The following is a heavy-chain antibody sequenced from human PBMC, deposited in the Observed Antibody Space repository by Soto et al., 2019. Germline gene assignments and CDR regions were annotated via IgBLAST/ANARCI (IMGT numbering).Heavy chain of an antibody. V-gene: IGHV1-46*01. CDR1: GYTFTSFY. J-gene: IGHJ4*02. CDR3: ARGLTSGDY. CDR2: INPNGGST. Sequence: QVPLVQSGAEVKNPGASVKVSCKASGYTFTSFYIHWVRQAPGQGLEWMSIINPNGGSTNYAQNRQGRVTLTRDTSTNTVYMELSSLRSEDTAVYYCARGLTSGDYWGQGTLVTVSS.